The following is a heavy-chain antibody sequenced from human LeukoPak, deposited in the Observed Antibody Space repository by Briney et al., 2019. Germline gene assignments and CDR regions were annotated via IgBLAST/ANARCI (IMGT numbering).Heavy chain of an antibody. CDR2: IYYSGST. CDR3: ARQGVVGATGFDF. V-gene: IGHV4-39*01. D-gene: IGHD1-26*01. CDR1: GGSISEISYY. J-gene: IGHJ4*02. Sequence: PSETLSLTCSVSGGSISEISYYWGWIRQPPGKGLGWIGNIYYSGSTYNNPSLESRVVISVDTSRNQFSLKLTSVTATDTAVYCARQGVVGATGFDFWGQGILVTVSS.